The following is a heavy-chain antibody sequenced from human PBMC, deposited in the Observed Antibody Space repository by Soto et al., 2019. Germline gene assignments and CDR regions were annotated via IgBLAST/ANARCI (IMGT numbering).Heavy chain of an antibody. CDR1: GGSISSGGYS. CDR3: ARDQWGYCSSTSCPLAFDI. D-gene: IGHD2-2*01. Sequence: QLQLQESGSGLVKPSQTLSLSCAVSGGSISSGGYSWSWIRQPPGKGLEWIGYIYHSGSTYYNPSLKSRVTISVDRSKNQFSLKLSSVTAADTDVYYCARDQWGYCSSTSCPLAFDIWGQWTMVTVSS. V-gene: IGHV4-30-2*01. CDR2: IYHSGST. J-gene: IGHJ3*02.